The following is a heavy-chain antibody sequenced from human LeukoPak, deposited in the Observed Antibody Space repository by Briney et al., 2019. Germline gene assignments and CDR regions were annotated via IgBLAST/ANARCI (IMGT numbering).Heavy chain of an antibody. J-gene: IGHJ3*02. V-gene: IGHV3-73*01. Sequence: GGSLRLSCAASGFTFSGSAMHWVRQASGKGLEWVGRIRSKANSYATAYAASVKGRFTISRDDSKNTAYLQMNSLKTEDTAVYYCTSVSSGSYYEAFDIWAKGQWSPSLQ. D-gene: IGHD1-26*01. CDR2: IRSKANSYAT. CDR1: GFTFSGSA. CDR3: TSVSSGSYYEAFDI.